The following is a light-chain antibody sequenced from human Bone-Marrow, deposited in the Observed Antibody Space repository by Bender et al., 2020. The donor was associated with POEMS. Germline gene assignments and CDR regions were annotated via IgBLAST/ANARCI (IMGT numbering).Light chain of an antibody. Sequence: QSALTQPASVSGSPGQSITISCTGTSSDVGSYKFVSWYRQHPGKAPKLMIYEVTKRPSGVSDRFSGSKSGNTAYLTISGLQAEDEADYYCCSYAGTTFALFGTGTKVTVL. J-gene: IGLJ1*01. CDR2: EVT. CDR1: SSDVGSYKF. CDR3: CSYAGTTFAL. V-gene: IGLV2-23*02.